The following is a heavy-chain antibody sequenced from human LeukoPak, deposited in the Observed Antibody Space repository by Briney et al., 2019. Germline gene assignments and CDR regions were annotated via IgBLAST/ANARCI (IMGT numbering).Heavy chain of an antibody. CDR3: ARLKGYCFKTTCPKPVDH. V-gene: IGHV4-39*01. CDR1: GGSISSSDYY. D-gene: IGHD2-15*01. J-gene: IGHJ4*02. CDR2: FYYGGST. Sequence: PSETLSLTCTVSGGSISSSDYYWGWIRQPPGKGLEWIGSFYYGGSTYYNPSLKSRVTISVDTSKSQLSLKLSSVTAADTAVYYCARLKGYCFKTTCPKPVDHSGQGTLATVSS.